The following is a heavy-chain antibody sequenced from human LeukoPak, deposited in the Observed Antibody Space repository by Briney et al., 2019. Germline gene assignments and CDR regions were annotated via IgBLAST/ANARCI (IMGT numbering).Heavy chain of an antibody. CDR2: TYYRSKWYK. CDR1: GDSVSSNSAT. V-gene: IGHV6-1*01. D-gene: IGHD5-24*01. J-gene: IGHJ4*02. CDR3: ARLRDGRWLLEY. Sequence: SQTLSLTCAISGDSVSSNSATWNWIRQSPSRGLEWLGRTYYRSKWYKYYAVSVKGRITINPDTSKNQFSLKLSSVTAADTAVYYCARLRDGRWLLEYWGQGTLVTVSS.